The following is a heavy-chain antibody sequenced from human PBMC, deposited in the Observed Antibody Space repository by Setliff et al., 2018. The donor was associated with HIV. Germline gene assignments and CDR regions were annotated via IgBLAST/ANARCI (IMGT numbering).Heavy chain of an antibody. CDR1: GLTFSSYA. V-gene: IGHV3-23*01. CDR3: ATSPAAVTPRYFDF. CDR2: INTDGGTT. J-gene: IGHJ4*02. D-gene: IGHD4-17*01. Sequence: GGSLRLSCAASGLTFSSYAMSWVRQAPGKGLEWVSTINTDGGTTYYRDSVKGRFTISRDNSKNTLYLQMNSLRAEDTALYYCATSPAAVTPRYFDFWGQGTLVTVSS.